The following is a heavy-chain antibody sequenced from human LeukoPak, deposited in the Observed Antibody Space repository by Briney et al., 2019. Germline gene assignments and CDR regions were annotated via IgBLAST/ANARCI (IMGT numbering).Heavy chain of an antibody. Sequence: WGSLRLSRAGFGFRFSNYSMALVRRAPGNGVGWVSGVNTDGTPRYADSVRGRFIISRDNSQNTVNMQMNNLRVEDTALYYCAKSFGRESGYELYSFDFWGQGILVTVSS. CDR2: VNTDGTP. CDR1: GFRFSNYS. CDR3: AKSFGRESGYELYSFDF. J-gene: IGHJ4*02. D-gene: IGHD5-12*01. V-gene: IGHV3-23*01.